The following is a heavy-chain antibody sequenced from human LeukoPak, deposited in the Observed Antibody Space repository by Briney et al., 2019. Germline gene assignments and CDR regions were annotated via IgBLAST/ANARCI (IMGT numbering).Heavy chain of an antibody. D-gene: IGHD6-19*01. CDR3: ARWGWSEGGYYYGMDV. CDR2: MNPNSGNT. Sequence: ASVKVSCKASGYTFTSYDINWVRQATGQGLEWMGWMNPNSGNTGYAQKFQGRVTMTRNTSISTAYMELSSLRSEDTAVYYCARWGWSEGGYYYGMDVWGQGTTVTVSS. V-gene: IGHV1-8*01. CDR1: GYTFTSYD. J-gene: IGHJ6*02.